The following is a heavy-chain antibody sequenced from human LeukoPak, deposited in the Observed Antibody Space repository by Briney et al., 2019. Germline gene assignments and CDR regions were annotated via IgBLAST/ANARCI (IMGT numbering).Heavy chain of an antibody. CDR3: AKEELNNWNDEDY. V-gene: IGHV3-30*02. J-gene: IGHJ4*02. D-gene: IGHD1-1*01. Sequence: GGSLRLSCAASGFTFSSYGMHWVRQAPGKGLEWVAFIRYDGSNKYYADSVKGRFTISRDNSKNTLYLQMNCLRAEDTAVYYCAKEELNNWNDEDYWGQGTLVTVSS. CDR2: IRYDGSNK. CDR1: GFTFSSYG.